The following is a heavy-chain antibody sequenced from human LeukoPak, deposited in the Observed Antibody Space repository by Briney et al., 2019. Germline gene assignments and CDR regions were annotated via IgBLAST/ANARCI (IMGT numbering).Heavy chain of an antibody. CDR3: ARIITSTWYNEFDC. D-gene: IGHD1-14*01. CDR1: GYTFTDHY. V-gene: IGHV1-2*02. CDR2: INPNGGGT. J-gene: IGHJ4*02. Sequence: GASVKVSCKASGYTFTDHYLHWLRQAPGQGLEYLGWINPNGGGTNFPQKFQGRVTLTMDTSVNTGYMEITKLTSDDTAVYYCARIITSTWYNEFDCWGQGTLVAVSS.